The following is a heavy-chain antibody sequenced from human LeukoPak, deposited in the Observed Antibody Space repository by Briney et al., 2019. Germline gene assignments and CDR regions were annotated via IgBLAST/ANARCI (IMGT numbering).Heavy chain of an antibody. CDR2: ISYDGSNK. CDR3: ARDRVAGYYYYYYYMDV. Sequence: GGSLRLSCAASGFTFSSYAMHWVRQAPGKGLEWVAVISYDGSNKYYADSVKGRFTISRDNSKNTLYLQMNSLRAEETAVYYCARDRVAGYYYYYYYMDVWGKGTTVTVSS. D-gene: IGHD6-19*01. CDR1: GFTFSSYA. J-gene: IGHJ6*03. V-gene: IGHV3-30*04.